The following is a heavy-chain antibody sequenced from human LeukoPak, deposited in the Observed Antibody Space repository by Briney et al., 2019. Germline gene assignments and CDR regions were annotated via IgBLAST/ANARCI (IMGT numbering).Heavy chain of an antibody. Sequence: GASVKVSCNASGYTFTDYYIHWVRQVPGQGFEWMGWINPNNGGTNYAQKFRGRVTMTRDTPISTLYMELGSLRSDDTAVYFCARGIIITTTGSFDYWGQGTLVTVSS. CDR2: INPNNGGT. D-gene: IGHD3-10*01. CDR1: GYTFTDYY. J-gene: IGHJ4*02. CDR3: ARGIIITTTGSFDY. V-gene: IGHV1-2*02.